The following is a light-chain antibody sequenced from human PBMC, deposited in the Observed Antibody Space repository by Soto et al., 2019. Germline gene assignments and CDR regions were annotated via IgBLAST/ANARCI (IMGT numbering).Light chain of an antibody. V-gene: IGKV1-5*03. J-gene: IGKJ1*01. CDR1: QNIDRW. CDR2: GAS. CDR3: QHYNSYPWT. Sequence: DIQMTQSPSTLSASVGDRVTITCRASQNIDRWLAWYQQKPGKAPNLLIYGASNLESGVPSRFSGSGSGTEFTLTISSLRPDDFATYYCQHYNSYPWTFGQGTNVDIK.